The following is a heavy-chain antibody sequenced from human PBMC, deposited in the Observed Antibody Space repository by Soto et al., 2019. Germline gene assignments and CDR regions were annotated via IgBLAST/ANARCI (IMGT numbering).Heavy chain of an antibody. V-gene: IGHV3-23*01. CDR1: GFTFSSYA. D-gene: IGHD2-2*01. Sequence: EVQLLESGGGLVQPGGYLRLYCAASGFTFSSYAMSWVRQAPGKGLEWVSAISGSGGSTYYADSVKGRFTISRDNSKNTLYLQMNSLRAEDTAVYYCAKRIVVVPAATSYLDYWGQGTLVTVSS. CDR2: ISGSGGST. J-gene: IGHJ4*02. CDR3: AKRIVVVPAATSYLDY.